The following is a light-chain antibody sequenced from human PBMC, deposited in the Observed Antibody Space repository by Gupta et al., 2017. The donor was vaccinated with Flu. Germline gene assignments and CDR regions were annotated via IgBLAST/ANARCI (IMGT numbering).Light chain of an antibody. CDR1: QSFLDSDGNTY. CDR3: MQGIQRPFT. CDR2: EVS. V-gene: IGKV2D-29*01. J-gene: IGKJ4*02. Sequence: ISGKSSQSFLDSDGNTYLSGYLQKPGQPPQVVVYEVSKRFSGVPDRFSGSGSGTDFTLKISRVETEDVGVYYCMQGIQRPFTFGGGTRVEIK.